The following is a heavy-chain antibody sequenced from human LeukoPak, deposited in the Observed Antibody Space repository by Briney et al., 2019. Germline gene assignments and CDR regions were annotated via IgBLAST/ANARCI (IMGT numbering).Heavy chain of an antibody. CDR3: ARADQIVVVPAAVPLTYYYYYGMDV. CDR2: ISAYNGNT. D-gene: IGHD2-2*01. CDR1: GYTFTSYG. V-gene: IGHV1-18*01. J-gene: IGHJ6*02. Sequence: ASVKVSCKASGYTFTSYGISWVRQAPGQGLEWMGWISAYNGNTNYAQKLQGRVTMTTDTSTSTAYMELRSLRCDDTAVYYCARADQIVVVPAAVPLTYYYYYGMDVWGQGTTVTVSS.